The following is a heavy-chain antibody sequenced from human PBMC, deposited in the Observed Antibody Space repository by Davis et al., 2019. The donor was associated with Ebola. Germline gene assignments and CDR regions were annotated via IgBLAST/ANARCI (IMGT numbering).Heavy chain of an antibody. CDR1: GFAFGSYA. J-gene: IGHJ4*02. V-gene: IGHV3-23*01. CDR2: ISGSGGSI. Sequence: GESLKISCAASGFAFGSYAMSWVRQAPGKGLEWVSAISGSGGSIYYADSVKGRFTISRDNSKNTLYLQMNSLRAEDTAVYYCARDSNSWYDVDDYWGQGTLVTVSS. D-gene: IGHD6-13*01. CDR3: ARDSNSWYDVDDY.